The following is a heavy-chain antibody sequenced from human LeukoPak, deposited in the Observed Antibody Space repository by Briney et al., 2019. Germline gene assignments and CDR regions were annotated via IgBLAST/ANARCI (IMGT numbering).Heavy chain of an antibody. V-gene: IGHV1-2*02. Sequence: GASVKVSCKASGYTSTGYYMHWVRQAPGQGLEWMGWINPNSGGTNYAQKFQGRVTMTRDTSISTAYMELSRLRSDDTAVYYCARDAYSSGCIDYWGQGTLVTVSS. CDR3: ARDAYSSGCIDY. CDR2: INPNSGGT. CDR1: GYTSTGYY. J-gene: IGHJ4*02. D-gene: IGHD6-19*01.